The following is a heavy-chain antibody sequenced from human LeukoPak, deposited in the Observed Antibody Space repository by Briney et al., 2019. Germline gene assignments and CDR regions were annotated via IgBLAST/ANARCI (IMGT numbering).Heavy chain of an antibody. CDR3: ARMGGSYYSDY. D-gene: IGHD1-26*01. CDR2: INHSGST. J-gene: IGHJ4*02. V-gene: IGHV4-34*01. Sequence: PSETLSLTCAVYGGSFSGYYWSWIRQPPGKGLEWIGEINHSGSTNYNPSLKSRVTISVDTSKNQFSLKLSSVTAADTAVYYCARMGGSYYSDYWGQGTLVTVSS. CDR1: GGSFSGYY.